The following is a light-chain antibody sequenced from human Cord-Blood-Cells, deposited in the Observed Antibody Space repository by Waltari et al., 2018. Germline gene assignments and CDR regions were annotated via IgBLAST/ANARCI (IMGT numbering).Light chain of an antibody. J-gene: IGLJ2*01. V-gene: IGLV2-14*01. CDR2: EVS. Sequence: QSALTQPAPVSGSPGQSIPISCTGTSSDVGGYNYVPWYQKHPGKAPKLMIYEVSNRPSGVSNRFSGSKSGNTASLTISGLQAEDEADYYCSSYTSSSTVVFGGGTKLTVL. CDR1: SSDVGGYNY. CDR3: SSYTSSSTVV.